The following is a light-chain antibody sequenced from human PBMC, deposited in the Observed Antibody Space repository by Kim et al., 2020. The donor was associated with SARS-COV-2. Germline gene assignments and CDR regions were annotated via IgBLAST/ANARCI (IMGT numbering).Light chain of an antibody. V-gene: IGLV3-19*01. CDR1: SLRSYY. Sequence: SSELTQDPAVSVALGQTVRITCQGDSLRSYYASWYQQKPGQAPVLVTYGKNNRPSGIPDRFSGSSSGNTASLTITGAQAEDVADYYCNSRDSSGNHVVFG. CDR3: NSRDSSGNHVV. J-gene: IGLJ2*01. CDR2: GKN.